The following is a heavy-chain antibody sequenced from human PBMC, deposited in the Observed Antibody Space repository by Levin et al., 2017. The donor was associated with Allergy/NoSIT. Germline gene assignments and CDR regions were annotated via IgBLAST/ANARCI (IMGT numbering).Heavy chain of an antibody. J-gene: IGHJ4*02. CDR2: MNPNSCNT. V-gene: IGHV1-8*01. CDR1: GYTFTSYD. D-gene: IGHD6-19*01. Sequence: GESLKISCKASGYTFTSYDINWVRQATGQGLEWMGWMNPNSCNTGYAQKFQGRVTMTRNTSISTAYMELSSLRSEDTAVYYCARGPGMRAVADFDYWGQGTLVTVSS. CDR3: ARGPGMRAVADFDY.